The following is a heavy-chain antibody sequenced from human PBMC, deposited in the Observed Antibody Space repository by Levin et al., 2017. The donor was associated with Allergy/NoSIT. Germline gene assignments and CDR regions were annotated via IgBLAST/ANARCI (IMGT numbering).Heavy chain of an antibody. D-gene: IGHD1-1*01. CDR1: GFTFSNFT. CDR2: ISSSSSYI. J-gene: IGHJ6*02. CDR3: ASRLSTTGGLDV. V-gene: IGHV3-21*01. Sequence: GGSLRLSCEGSGFTFSNFTWNWVRQAPGKGLEWVSSISSSSSYINYADSMKGRFTISRDNAKKSLYLQMNSLRAEDTALYYCASRLSTTGGLDVWGQGTTVTVSS.